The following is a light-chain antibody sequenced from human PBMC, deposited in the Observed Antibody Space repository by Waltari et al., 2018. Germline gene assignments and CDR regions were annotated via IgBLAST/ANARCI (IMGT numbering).Light chain of an antibody. Sequence: SSELTQDPTVSVALGQTVRITCQGDSLRRYYPHWYQQRPGQAPILVLYGQNSRPSGIPDRFSGSISGNTASLTITGAQAEDEADYYCHSRDSSATRFFGGGTRLTV. V-gene: IGLV3-19*01. CDR2: GQN. J-gene: IGLJ2*01. CDR3: HSRDSSATRF. CDR1: SLRRYY.